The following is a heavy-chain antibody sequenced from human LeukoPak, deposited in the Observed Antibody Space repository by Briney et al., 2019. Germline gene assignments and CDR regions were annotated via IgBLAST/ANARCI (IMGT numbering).Heavy chain of an antibody. CDR2: INSDGSST. D-gene: IGHD6-19*01. Sequence: PGGSLRLSCAASGFTFSGYWMHWVRQAPGKGLVWVLRINSDGSSTTYADSVKGRFTISRDNAKNTLYLQMNSLRAEDTAVYYCAREDAVAGTQINWFDPWGQGTLVTVSS. CDR3: AREDAVAGTQINWFDP. V-gene: IGHV3-74*01. J-gene: IGHJ5*02. CDR1: GFTFSGYW.